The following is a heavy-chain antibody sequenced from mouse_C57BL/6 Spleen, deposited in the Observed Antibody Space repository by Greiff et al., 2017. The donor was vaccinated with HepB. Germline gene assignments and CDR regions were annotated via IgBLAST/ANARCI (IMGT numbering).Heavy chain of an antibody. CDR3: ARTNWDEGDFDY. Sequence: VQLQQSGPELVKPGASVKMSCKASGYTFTDYNMHWVKQSHGKSLEWIGYINTNNGGTSYNQKFKGKATLTVNKSSSTDYMELRSLTSEDAAVYYCARTNWDEGDFDYWGQGTTLTGAS. D-gene: IGHD4-1*01. V-gene: IGHV1-22*01. CDR2: INTNNGGT. CDR1: GYTFTDYN. J-gene: IGHJ2*01.